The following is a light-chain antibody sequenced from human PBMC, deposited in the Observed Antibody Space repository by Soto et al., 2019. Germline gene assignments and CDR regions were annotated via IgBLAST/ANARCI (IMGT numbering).Light chain of an antibody. J-gene: IGKJ1*01. Sequence: EIVLTQSPATLSLSPGERATLSCWASHSVTTHLAWFQQRPGQAPRLLIYRASTRATGVPARFSGSGSGTEFTLTISGLQSEDFALYYCQQYQNLWTFGQGTKVDI. V-gene: IGKV3-15*01. CDR1: HSVTTH. CDR2: RAS. CDR3: QQYQNLWT.